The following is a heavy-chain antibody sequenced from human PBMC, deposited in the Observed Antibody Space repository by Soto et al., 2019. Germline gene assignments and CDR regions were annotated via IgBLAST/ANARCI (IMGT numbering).Heavy chain of an antibody. Sequence: QITLKESGLPLVKPTQTLTLTCTCSGFSLTANGVGVGWIRQPPGRALEWLALIYWDGDKRYNPSLKSRLTITKDTSKNQVVLVMTNMDPVGTATYYCVHRAYYFDSSGYYPDTFDVWGQGTTVTVSS. CDR2: IYWDGDK. CDR1: GFSLTANGVG. D-gene: IGHD3-22*01. J-gene: IGHJ6*02. V-gene: IGHV2-5*02. CDR3: VHRAYYFDSSGYYPDTFDV.